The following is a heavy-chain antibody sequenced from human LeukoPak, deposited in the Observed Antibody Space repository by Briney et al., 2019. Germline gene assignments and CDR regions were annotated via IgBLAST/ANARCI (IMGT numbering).Heavy chain of an antibody. D-gene: IGHD3-10*01. CDR2: INPHNGGT. CDR1: GYTFIDNY. J-gene: IGHJ6*03. V-gene: IGHV1-2*02. CDR3: ARESASFGTNCGDMDD. Sequence: ASVKVSCKASGYTFIDNYIHWVRQAPGQGLEWMGWINPHNGGTKYALKFQGRVTMTSDRSTTTVYMEVTRLRSDDTAVFYCARESASFGTNCGDMDDWGKGSTVTVCS.